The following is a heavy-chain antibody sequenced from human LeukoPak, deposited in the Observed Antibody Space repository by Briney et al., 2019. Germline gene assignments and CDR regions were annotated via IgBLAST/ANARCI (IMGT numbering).Heavy chain of an antibody. D-gene: IGHD4-23*01. CDR1: GYTFTSYA. CDR2: INAGNGNT. Sequence: GASVKVSCKSSGYTFTSYAMHWVRQAPGQRLEWMGWINAGNGNTKYSQKFQGRVTITRDTSASTAYMELSSLRSEDTAVYYCARDGGNYYYYYGMDVWGQGTTVTVSS. J-gene: IGHJ6*02. V-gene: IGHV1-3*01. CDR3: ARDGGNYYYYYGMDV.